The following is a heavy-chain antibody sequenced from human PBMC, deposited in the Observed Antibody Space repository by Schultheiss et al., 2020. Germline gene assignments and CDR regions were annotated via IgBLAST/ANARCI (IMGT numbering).Heavy chain of an antibody. CDR1: GYTFTSYG. D-gene: IGHD3-10*01. J-gene: IGHJ6*02. Sequence: ASVKVSCKASGYTFTSYGISWVRQAPGQGLEWMGWINPNSGGTNYAQKFQGRVTMTRDTSISTAYMELSRLRSDDTAVYYCARGGYRYYYGSGSLEVGYYYYYYGMDVWGQGTTVTVSS. CDR2: INPNSGGT. CDR3: ARGGYRYYYGSGSLEVGYYYYYYGMDV. V-gene: IGHV1-2*02.